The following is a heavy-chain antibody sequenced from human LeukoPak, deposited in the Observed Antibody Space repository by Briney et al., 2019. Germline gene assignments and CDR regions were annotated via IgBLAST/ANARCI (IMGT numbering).Heavy chain of an antibody. CDR3: ARGRGAYCGGDCPLDY. V-gene: IGHV1-18*01. CDR2: ISVHNGNT. CDR1: GYTFTNYG. D-gene: IGHD2-21*02. Sequence: ASVKVSCKASGYTFTNYGISWVRQAPGQGLECMGWISVHNGNTNYAQKSQGRVTMTRDTSTTTAHMELRSLRSDDTAVYYCARGRGAYCGGDCPLDYWGQGTLVTVSS. J-gene: IGHJ4*02.